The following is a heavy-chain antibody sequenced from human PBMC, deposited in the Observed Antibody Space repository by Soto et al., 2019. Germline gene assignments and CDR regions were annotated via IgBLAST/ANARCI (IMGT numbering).Heavy chain of an antibody. CDR3: ARSRPYSGIDY. D-gene: IGHD2-15*01. Sequence: EVQLLESGGGLGQPGGSLRLSCATSGFTFISYAVNWVRQAPGKGLQWVSGISSGAGNTYYADSVEGRFTISRDTSKNTVVLELNNLRAEDTAIYYCARSRPYSGIDYWGQGTLVTVSS. CDR2: ISSGAGNT. V-gene: IGHV3-23*01. J-gene: IGHJ4*02. CDR1: GFTFISYA.